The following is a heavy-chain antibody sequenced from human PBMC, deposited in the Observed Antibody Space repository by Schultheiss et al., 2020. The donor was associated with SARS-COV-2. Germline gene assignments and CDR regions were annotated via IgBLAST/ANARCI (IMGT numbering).Heavy chain of an antibody. J-gene: IGHJ3*02. CDR1: GFTFSNYG. D-gene: IGHD3-22*01. CDR3: AREPASSGPWGAFYI. CDR2: ISYDGSNK. Sequence: GGSLRLSCAASGFTFSNYGMHWVRQAPGKGLDWVSVISYDGSNKYYADSVKGRFTISRDNSKNTLYLQMNSLRAEDTAVYYCAREPASSGPWGAFYIWGQGTMVTVSS. V-gene: IGHV3-30*03.